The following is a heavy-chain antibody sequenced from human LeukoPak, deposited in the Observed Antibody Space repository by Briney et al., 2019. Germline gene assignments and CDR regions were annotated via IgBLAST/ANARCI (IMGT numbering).Heavy chain of an antibody. CDR3: AKGPYYGPYYFDY. CDR2: ISGSDGST. D-gene: IGHD3-16*01. Sequence: PGGSLRLSCAASGFTFSNYAMSWVRQAPGKGLEWVSAISGSDGSTYYADSVKGRFTISRDNSENTLYLQMNSLRAEDTAVYYCAKGPYYGPYYFDYWGQGTLVTVSS. J-gene: IGHJ4*02. V-gene: IGHV3-23*01. CDR1: GFTFSNYA.